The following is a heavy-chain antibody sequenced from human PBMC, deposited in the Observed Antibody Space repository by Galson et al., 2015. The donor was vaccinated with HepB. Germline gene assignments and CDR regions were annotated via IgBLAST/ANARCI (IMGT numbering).Heavy chain of an antibody. Sequence: SVKVSCKASGYTFTSYAMHWVRQAPGQRLEWMGWINAGNGNTKYSQKFQGRVTITRDTSASTAYMELSSLRPEDTAVYYCARGPALELFDYWGQGTLVTVSS. J-gene: IGHJ4*02. CDR2: INAGNGNT. D-gene: IGHD1-7*01. V-gene: IGHV1-3*01. CDR3: ARGPALELFDY. CDR1: GYTFTSYA.